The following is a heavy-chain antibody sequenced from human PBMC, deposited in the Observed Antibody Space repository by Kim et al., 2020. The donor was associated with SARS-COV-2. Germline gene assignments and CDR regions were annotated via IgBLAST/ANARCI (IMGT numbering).Heavy chain of an antibody. J-gene: IGHJ6*02. CDR2: INSDGSST. V-gene: IGHV3-74*01. CDR3: ARAPPDGGYSYGQPYYYYYGMDV. CDR1: GFTFSSYW. Sequence: GGSLRLSCAASGFTFSSYWMHWVRQAPGKGLVWVSRINSDGSSTSYADSVKGRFTISRDNAKNTLYLQMNSLRAEDTAVYYCARAPPDGGYSYGQPYYYYYGMDVWGQGTTVTVSS. D-gene: IGHD5-18*01.